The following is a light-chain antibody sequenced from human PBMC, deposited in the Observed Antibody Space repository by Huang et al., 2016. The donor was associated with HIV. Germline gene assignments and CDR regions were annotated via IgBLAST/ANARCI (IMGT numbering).Light chain of an antibody. Sequence: EMVMTQSHATLSVSPGERATLSCRASQSVSTTLAWYQQRPGHAPRLLIVYASARASNIPAMFSRSGSGTEFTLTISGLQSEDFAVYYCLQYNNWWTFGQGTKVDIK. CDR2: YAS. CDR1: QSVSTT. J-gene: IGKJ1*01. V-gene: IGKV3-15*01. CDR3: LQYNNWWT.